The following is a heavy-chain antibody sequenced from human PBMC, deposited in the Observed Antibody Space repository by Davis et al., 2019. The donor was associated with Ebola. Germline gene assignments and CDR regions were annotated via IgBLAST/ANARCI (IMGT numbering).Heavy chain of an antibody. CDR3: ARGGYDFWSGLERGYYIDY. J-gene: IGHJ4*02. CDR1: GGSVSSGRYY. Sequence: MPAETLSLTCTVSGGSVSSGRYYGSWIRQPPGKGLEWIGYIYYSGSTNYNPPLKSRVTISVDTSKNQFSLKLSAVTAADTAVYYCARGGYDFWSGLERGYYIDYWGQGTLVTVSS. D-gene: IGHD3-3*01. V-gene: IGHV4-61*01. CDR2: IYYSGST.